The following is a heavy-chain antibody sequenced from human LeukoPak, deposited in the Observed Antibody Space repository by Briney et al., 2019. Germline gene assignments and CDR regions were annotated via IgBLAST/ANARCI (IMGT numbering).Heavy chain of an antibody. J-gene: IGHJ3*02. CDR3: ARPQHGDLYAFDI. CDR2: INGDGSSA. Sequence: GGSLRLSCAASGFTFSSYWMHWVRQAPGKRLVWVSRINGDGSSATYADSVKSRFTISRDSAKNTVYLQMNSLRAEDTAVYYCARPQHGDLYAFDIWGQGTMVTVSS. CDR1: GFTFSSYW. D-gene: IGHD4-17*01. V-gene: IGHV3-74*01.